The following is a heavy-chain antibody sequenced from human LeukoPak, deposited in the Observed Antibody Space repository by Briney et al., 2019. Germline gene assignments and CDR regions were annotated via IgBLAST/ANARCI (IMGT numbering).Heavy chain of an antibody. CDR3: ARRHPRDINPRTYYFDY. V-gene: IGHV4-39*01. CDR1: GGSISSSSYY. J-gene: IGHJ4*02. D-gene: IGHD2-15*01. CDR2: IYYSGST. Sequence: SETLSLTCTVSGGSISSSSYYWGWIRQPPGKGLEWIGSIYYSGSTYYNPSLKSRVTISVDTSKNQFSLKLSSVTAADTAVYYRARRHPRDINPRTYYFDYWGQGTLVTVSS.